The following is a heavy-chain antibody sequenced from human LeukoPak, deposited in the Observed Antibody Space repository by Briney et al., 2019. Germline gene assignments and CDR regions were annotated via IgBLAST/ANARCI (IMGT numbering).Heavy chain of an antibody. CDR3: ARRVAYYYGSGSYYKPPRWFDP. Sequence: PSETLSLTCTVSGGSISSSSYYWGWIRQPPGKGLEWIGSIYYSGSTYYNPSLKSRVTISVDTSKNQFSLKLSSVTAADTAVYYCARRVAYYYGSGSYYKPPRWFDPWGQGALVTVSS. D-gene: IGHD3-10*01. V-gene: IGHV4-39*01. CDR2: IYYSGST. J-gene: IGHJ5*02. CDR1: GGSISSSSYY.